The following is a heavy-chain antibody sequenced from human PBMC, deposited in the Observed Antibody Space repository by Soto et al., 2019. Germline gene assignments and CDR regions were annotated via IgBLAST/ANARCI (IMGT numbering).Heavy chain of an antibody. CDR2: IDPSDSYT. CDR3: AGGNTYYYYGMDV. Sequence: PGESLKISCKGSGYSFTSYWISWVRQMPGEGLEWMGRIDPSDSYTNYSPSFQGHVTISADKSISTAYLQWSSLKASDTAMYYCAGGNTYYYYGMDVWGQGTTVTVSS. CDR1: GYSFTSYW. D-gene: IGHD2-15*01. V-gene: IGHV5-10-1*01. J-gene: IGHJ6*02.